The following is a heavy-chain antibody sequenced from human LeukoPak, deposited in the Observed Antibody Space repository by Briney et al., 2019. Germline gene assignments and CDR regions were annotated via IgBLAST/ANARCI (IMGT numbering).Heavy chain of an antibody. CDR2: IGIDSGNT. Sequence: GGSLRLSCAASGFNFDDYAMHWVRQVPGKGLEWIAYIGIDSGNTKYADSVRGRFTISADKAKNSLYLQMNSLRVEDTAVYYCARDHNYAFDNWGQGTLVSVAS. CDR3: ARDHNYAFDN. D-gene: IGHD1-1*01. V-gene: IGHV3-11*06. CDR1: GFNFDDYA. J-gene: IGHJ4*02.